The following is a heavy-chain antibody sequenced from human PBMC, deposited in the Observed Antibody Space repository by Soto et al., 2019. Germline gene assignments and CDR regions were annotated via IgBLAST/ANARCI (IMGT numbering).Heavy chain of an antibody. CDR3: ARDRGVRPGWYDSSGYTLYYYGMDV. Sequence: SQTLSLTCVISGDSVSSNSAGWNWIRQSPSRGLEWLGRTFYRSKWYNDYAVSLKGRISINADTSKNQFSLQLNSVTPEDTAVYYCARDRGVRPGWYDSSGYTLYYYGMDVWGQGTTVTVSS. CDR2: TFYRSKWYN. J-gene: IGHJ6*02. V-gene: IGHV6-1*01. CDR1: GDSVSSNSAG. D-gene: IGHD3-22*01.